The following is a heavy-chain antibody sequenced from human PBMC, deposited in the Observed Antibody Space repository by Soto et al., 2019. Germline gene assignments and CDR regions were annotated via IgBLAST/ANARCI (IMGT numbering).Heavy chain of an antibody. D-gene: IGHD3-9*01. CDR2: INHSGST. CDR3: ARGGNPLRYFDWLSARGSGRYYYYYMDV. CDR1: GGSISSGSYY. V-gene: IGHV4-39*07. Sequence: SETLSLTCTVSGGSISSGSYYWTWIRQHPGKGLEWIGEINHSGSTNYNPSLKSRVTISVDTSKNQFSLKLSSVTAADTAVYYCARGGNPLRYFDWLSARGSGRYYYYYMDVWGKGTTVTVSS. J-gene: IGHJ6*03.